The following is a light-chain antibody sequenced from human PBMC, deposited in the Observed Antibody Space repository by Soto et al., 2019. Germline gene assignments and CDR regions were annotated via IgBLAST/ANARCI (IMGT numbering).Light chain of an antibody. CDR2: DAS. Sequence: DIQMTQSPSTLSASVGDRVTITCRASQSIRRWLAWYQQKPGKAPNLLIYDASSLESGVPSKFSGSGSGTEFTLTISSLQPDGLATYYCQQYNNWSGLTFGGGTKVDIK. V-gene: IGKV1-5*01. J-gene: IGKJ4*01. CDR3: QQYNNWSGLT. CDR1: QSIRRW.